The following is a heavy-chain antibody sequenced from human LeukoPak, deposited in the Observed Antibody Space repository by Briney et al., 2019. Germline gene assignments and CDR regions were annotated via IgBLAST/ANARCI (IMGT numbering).Heavy chain of an antibody. CDR2: IYPDDSET. V-gene: IGHV5-51*01. Sequence: GESLKISCKGSGYNFANYWIAWVRQMPGKGLEWMGIIYPDDSETRYSPSFQGQVTVSADKSISTAYLQWSSLKASDTAMYYCARRDCSTSSCPFDYWGQGSLVTVSS. CDR3: ARRDCSTSSCPFDY. J-gene: IGHJ4*02. D-gene: IGHD2-2*01. CDR1: GYNFANYW.